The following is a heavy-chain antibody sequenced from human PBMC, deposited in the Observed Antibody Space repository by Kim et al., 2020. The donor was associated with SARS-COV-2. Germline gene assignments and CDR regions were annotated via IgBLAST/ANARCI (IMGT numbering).Heavy chain of an antibody. CDR3: ARVPEWAAGNRFDP. D-gene: IGHD3-3*01. J-gene: IGHJ5*02. V-gene: IGHV1-18*01. Sequence: AQKLQGRVTRTKDTSTSTAYMELRSLGSDDTAVYYCARVPEWAAGNRFDPWGQGTLVTVSS.